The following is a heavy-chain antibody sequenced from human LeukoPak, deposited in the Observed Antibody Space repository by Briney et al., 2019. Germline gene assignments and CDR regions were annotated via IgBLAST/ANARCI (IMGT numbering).Heavy chain of an antibody. J-gene: IGHJ3*02. CDR1: GGSISSYY. CDR3: ARGLYYYDSSGYSDAFDI. D-gene: IGHD3-22*01. Sequence: SETLSLTCTVSGGSISSYYWSWIRQPPGKGLEWIGYIYYSGSTNYNPSLKSRVTISVDTSKNQFSLKLSSVTAADTAVHYCARGLYYYDSSGYSDAFDIWGQGTMVTVSS. V-gene: IGHV4-59*01. CDR2: IYYSGST.